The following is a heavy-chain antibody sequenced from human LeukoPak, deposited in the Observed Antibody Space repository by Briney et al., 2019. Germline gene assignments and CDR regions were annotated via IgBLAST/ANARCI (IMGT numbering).Heavy chain of an antibody. J-gene: IGHJ5*02. D-gene: IGHD2-8*01. V-gene: IGHV4-39*07. CDR1: GGSIRDNSYY. CDR2: IYFSGST. Sequence: SETLSLTCTVSGGSIRDNSYYWGWIRQPPGKGLEWIGDIYFSGSTYYNPSLKSRVSMSLDTSKNQFSLKLNSVTAADTAVYYCARDAHYCNNGICYETWFDPWGQGTLVTVSS. CDR3: ARDAHYCNNGICYETWFDP.